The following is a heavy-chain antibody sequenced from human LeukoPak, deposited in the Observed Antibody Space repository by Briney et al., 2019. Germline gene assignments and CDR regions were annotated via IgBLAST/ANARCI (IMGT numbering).Heavy chain of an antibody. V-gene: IGHV3-33*01. CDR2: IWYDGSNK. D-gene: IGHD4-17*01. CDR3: ARDATGDGDLES. Sequence: PGGSLRLSCAASGFTFSSYAMHWVRQAPGKGLEWVAVIWYDGSNKYYADSVKGRFTISRDHSKNTLYLQMKSLRAEDTALYYCARDATGDGDLESWGQGTLVTVSP. J-gene: IGHJ5*02. CDR1: GFTFSSYA.